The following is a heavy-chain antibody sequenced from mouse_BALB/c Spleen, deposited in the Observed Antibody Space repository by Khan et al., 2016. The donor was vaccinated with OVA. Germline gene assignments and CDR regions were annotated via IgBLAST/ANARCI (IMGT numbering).Heavy chain of an antibody. J-gene: IGHJ2*01. D-gene: IGHD2-1*01. CDR1: GYTFTNYW. V-gene: IGHV1-5*01. CDR2: ISPGNSDT. CDR3: ARNGFGNYEIWDY. Sequence: VQLKQSGTVLARPGASVKMSCKASGYTFTNYWMHWVKPRPGQGLEWIGTISPGNSDTNYNQKFTGKAKLTAVTSTSTAYMELSRLTNEDSAVYDWARNGFGNYEIWDYWGQGTTLTVSS.